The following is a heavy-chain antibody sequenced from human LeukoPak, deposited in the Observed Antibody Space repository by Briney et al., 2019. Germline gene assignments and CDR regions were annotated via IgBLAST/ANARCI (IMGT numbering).Heavy chain of an antibody. CDR1: GGSISSYY. J-gene: IGHJ6*02. V-gene: IGHV4-59*01. CDR3: ARDAGISYDFWSGYYTSGHYGMDV. D-gene: IGHD3-3*01. Sequence: PSETLSPTCTVSGGSISSYYWSWIRQPPGKGLEWIGYIYYSGSTNYNPSLKSRVTISVDTSKNQFSLKLSSVTAADTAVYYCARDAGISYDFWSGYYTSGHYGMDVWGQGTTVTVSS. CDR2: IYYSGST.